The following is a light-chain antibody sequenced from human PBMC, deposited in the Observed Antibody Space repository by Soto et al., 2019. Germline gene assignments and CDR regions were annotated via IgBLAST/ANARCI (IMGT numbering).Light chain of an antibody. V-gene: IGLV2-14*01. Sequence: SALTQPASVSGSPGQSITISCTGTSGDIGSYHRVSWYQQHPGKAPKLIIYEVTDRPSGVSNRFSGSKSGNTASLTISGLQAEDEAEYYCSSYTNINTRACVFGTGTKLTVL. CDR3: SSYTNINTRACV. J-gene: IGLJ1*01. CDR2: EVT. CDR1: SGDIGSYHR.